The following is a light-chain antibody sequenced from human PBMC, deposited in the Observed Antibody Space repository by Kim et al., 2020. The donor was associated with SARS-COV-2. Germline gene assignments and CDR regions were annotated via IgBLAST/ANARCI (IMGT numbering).Light chain of an antibody. V-gene: IGKV1-8*01. Sequence: AIRMTQSPSSLSASTGDRVTITCRASQSISSYLAWYQQKPGKAPKLLIYAASTLQSGVPSRFSGSGSGTDFTLTISCLQPEDFTTYYCQQYYSYPLTFGGGTKVDIK. CDR1: QSISSY. J-gene: IGKJ4*01. CDR2: AAS. CDR3: QQYYSYPLT.